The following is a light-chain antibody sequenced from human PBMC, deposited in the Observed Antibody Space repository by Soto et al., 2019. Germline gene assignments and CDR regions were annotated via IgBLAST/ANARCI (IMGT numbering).Light chain of an antibody. J-gene: IGLJ3*02. CDR3: AAWDDSLSGWV. CDR1: SSNIGSNY. CDR2: RNN. Sequence: QSVLTQPPSASGTPGQRVTISCSGSSSNIGSNYVYWYQQLPGTAPKLLIYRNNQRPSGVPGRFSGPKSGTSASLAISGLRSEDEADYYCAAWDDSLSGWVFGGGTKLTVL. V-gene: IGLV1-47*01.